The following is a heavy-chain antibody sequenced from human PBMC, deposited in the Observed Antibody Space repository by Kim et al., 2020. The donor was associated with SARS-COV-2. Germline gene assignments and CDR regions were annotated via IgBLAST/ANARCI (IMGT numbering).Heavy chain of an antibody. CDR2: MSPSRINT. CDR3: ARGVTAGIDI. V-gene: IGHV1-8*01. CDR1: GYTFSSYD. J-gene: IGHJ3*02. D-gene: IGHD2-21*02. Sequence: ASVKVSCKASGYTFSSYDINWVRQAPGQGLEWMGWMSPSRINTNYAQKFQGRVTMTKNISTSIAYMELNNLRYEDTAVYYCARGVTAGIDIWGQGTMVTVPS.